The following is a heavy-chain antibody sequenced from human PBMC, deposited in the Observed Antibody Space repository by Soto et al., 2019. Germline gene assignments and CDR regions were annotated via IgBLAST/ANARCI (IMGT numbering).Heavy chain of an antibody. J-gene: IGHJ6*02. D-gene: IGHD3-16*02. CDR2: INHSGST. Sequence: SETLSLTCAVYGGSFSGYYWSWIRQPPGKGLEWIGEINHSGSTNYNPSLKSRVTISVDTSKNQFSLKLSSVTAADTAVYYCARGTDYVWGSYRYPYYYFGMDVWGHRTTGSVSS. V-gene: IGHV4-34*01. CDR3: ARGTDYVWGSYRYPYYYFGMDV. CDR1: GGSFSGYY.